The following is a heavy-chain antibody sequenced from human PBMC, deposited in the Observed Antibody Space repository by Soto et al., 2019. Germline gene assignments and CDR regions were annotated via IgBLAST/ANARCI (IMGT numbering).Heavy chain of an antibody. CDR3: ARDDEGGSDCDLGY. CDR1: GFTLSSHA. V-gene: IGHV3-30-3*01. J-gene: IGHJ4*02. D-gene: IGHD1-26*01. Sequence: QVQLVESGGGVVQPGRSLRLSCAVSGFTLSSHAMHWVRQAPGKGLEWVALILSDGSNKYYADSVKGRFTTSRDNSKNTLDLQRNSLSVEDTAVYYGARDDEGGSDCDLGYWGQGALVTVSS. CDR2: ILSDGSNK.